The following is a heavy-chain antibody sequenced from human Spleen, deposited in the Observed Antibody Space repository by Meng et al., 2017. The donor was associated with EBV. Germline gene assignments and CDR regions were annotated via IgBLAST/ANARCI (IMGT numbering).Heavy chain of an antibody. D-gene: IGHD4-11*01. CDR1: AGSASSGPYY. V-gene: IGHV4-61*01. J-gene: IGHJ4*02. Sequence: HIHVAGPRLGQPATTLFLTCSVYAGSASSGPYYLGWLRQSPGKELELIGYIHHSGSPTTNPSLKSRLTISVDTSKNQFSLILRSVTATDTDVYYCARVMPRFKYSIDYWGQGTLVTVSS. CDR2: IHHSGSP. CDR3: ARVMPRFKYSIDY.